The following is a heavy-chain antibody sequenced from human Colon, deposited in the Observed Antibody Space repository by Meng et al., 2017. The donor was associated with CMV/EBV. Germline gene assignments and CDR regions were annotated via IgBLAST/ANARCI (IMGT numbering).Heavy chain of an antibody. CDR2: IVSSSTYV. D-gene: IGHD3-3*01. V-gene: IGHV3-21*01. Sequence: GESLKISCAASGFSFRSYGMTWVRQPPGKGLEWVSTIVSSSTYVFFADSVKGRFTISRDNAKNSLYLQMNSLRVEDTGIYYCVRDTISGVVAFDYWGQGALVTVSS. CDR3: VRDTISGVVAFDY. CDR1: GFSFRSYG. J-gene: IGHJ4*02.